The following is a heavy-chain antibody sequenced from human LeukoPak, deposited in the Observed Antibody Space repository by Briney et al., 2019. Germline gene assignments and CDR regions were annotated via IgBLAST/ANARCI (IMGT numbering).Heavy chain of an antibody. CDR1: GYTVTDYY. CDR3: ARGLGSGFFDI. CDR2: INPSSGDS. J-gene: IGHJ3*02. V-gene: IGHV1-2*02. D-gene: IGHD7-27*01. Sequence: GASVKVSCKASGYTVTDYYMHWVRQAPGQGLEWMGWINPSSGDSNYAQNFQGRLTLTRDTSISTACMELGRLRSDDTAVYYCARGLGSGFFDIWGQGTMVTVSS.